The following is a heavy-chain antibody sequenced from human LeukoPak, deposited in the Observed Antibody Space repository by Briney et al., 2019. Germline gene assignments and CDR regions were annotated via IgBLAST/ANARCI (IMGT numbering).Heavy chain of an antibody. CDR3: AKDRGGGNLDFDY. J-gene: IGHJ4*02. Sequence: PGGSLRLSCAASGFTFSSYAMTWVRQAPGKGLKWVSVISGSGGRTYYADSVKGRFTISRDNSKSTLYLQMSSLRAEDTAVYYCAKDRGGGNLDFDYWGQGTLVTVFS. CDR2: ISGSGGRT. CDR1: GFTFSSYA. D-gene: IGHD2-15*01. V-gene: IGHV3-23*01.